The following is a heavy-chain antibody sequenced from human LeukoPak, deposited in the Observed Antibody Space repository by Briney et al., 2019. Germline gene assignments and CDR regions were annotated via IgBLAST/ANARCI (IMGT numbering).Heavy chain of an antibody. CDR3: ARGLEGYSAGWSRFFEY. V-gene: IGHV4-38-2*01. Sequence: SETLTLTCGVSGYSISRGYYWGWIRQPPGNGLEWIGNIYHTESTYYNPSLRSRVTISVDTSKNQFFLKLTSVTAADTAVYYCARGLEGYSAGWSRFFEYWGQGTLATVSS. CDR1: GYSISRGYY. CDR2: IYHTEST. J-gene: IGHJ4*02. D-gene: IGHD6-19*01.